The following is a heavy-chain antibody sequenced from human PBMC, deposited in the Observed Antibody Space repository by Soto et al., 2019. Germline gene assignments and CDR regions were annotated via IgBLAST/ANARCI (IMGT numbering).Heavy chain of an antibody. J-gene: IGHJ4*02. CDR1: GFTFSNAW. V-gene: IGHV3-15*01. Sequence: EVQLVESGGGLVKPGGSLRLSCAASGFTFSNAWMSWVRQAPGKGLEWVGRIKSKTDGGTTDYAAPVKGRFTISRDDSKNTLYLQMNSLKTEDTAVYYCTTDLRGLRGITNQKIDYWGQGTLVTVSS. CDR3: TTDLRGLRGITNQKIDY. CDR2: IKSKTDGGTT. D-gene: IGHD1-1*01.